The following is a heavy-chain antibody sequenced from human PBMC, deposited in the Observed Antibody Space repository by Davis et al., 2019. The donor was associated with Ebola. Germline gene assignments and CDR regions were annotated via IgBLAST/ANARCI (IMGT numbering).Heavy chain of an antibody. Sequence: GGSLRLSCAASGFTFSSYGMHWVRQAPGKGLEWVAVIWYDGSNKYYADSVKGRFTISRDNAKNSLYLQMNSLRAEDTAVYYCGAIAARPYWGQGTLVTVSS. D-gene: IGHD6-6*01. CDR2: IWYDGSNK. J-gene: IGHJ4*02. CDR3: GAIAARPY. V-gene: IGHV3-33*03. CDR1: GFTFSSYG.